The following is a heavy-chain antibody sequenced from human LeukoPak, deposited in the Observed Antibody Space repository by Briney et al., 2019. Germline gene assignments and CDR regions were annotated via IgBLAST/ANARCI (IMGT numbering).Heavy chain of an antibody. D-gene: IGHD1-26*01. CDR1: GFTVSSNY. CDR3: ARDRGRREDY. J-gene: IGHJ4*02. V-gene: IGHV3-48*04. CDR2: ISSSGSTI. Sequence: GGSLRLSCAASGFTVSSNYMNWVRQAPGKGLEWVSYISSSGSTIYYADSVKGRFTISRDNAKNSLYLQMNSLRAEDTAVYFCARDRGRREDYWGQGTLVTVSS.